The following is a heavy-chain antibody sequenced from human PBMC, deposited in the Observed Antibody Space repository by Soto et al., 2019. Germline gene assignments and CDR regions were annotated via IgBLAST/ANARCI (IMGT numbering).Heavy chain of an antibody. Sequence: PSETLSLTCTVSGGSISNYYWSWIRQPPGKGLEWIGDIYYSGSTRCNPSLKSRVTISVDTSKNQFSLKLSSVTAADTAVYYCARHGPIAAAGTVFDYWGQGTLVTVSS. CDR1: GGSISNYY. V-gene: IGHV4-59*08. CDR3: ARHGPIAAAGTVFDY. J-gene: IGHJ4*02. D-gene: IGHD6-13*01. CDR2: IYYSGST.